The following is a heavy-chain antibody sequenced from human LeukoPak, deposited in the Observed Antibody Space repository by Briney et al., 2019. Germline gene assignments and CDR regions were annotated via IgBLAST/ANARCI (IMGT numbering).Heavy chain of an antibody. CDR2: IYYSGST. J-gene: IGHJ5*02. V-gene: IGHV4-31*03. Sequence: SQTLSLTCTVSGGSISSGGYYWSWIRQHPGKGLEWIGYIYYSGSTYYNPSLKSRVTISVETSKNQFSLKLSSVTAADTAVYYCAREVVRGVIINNWFDPWGQGTLVTVSS. CDR3: AREVVRGVIINNWFDP. D-gene: IGHD3-10*01. CDR1: GGSISSGGYY.